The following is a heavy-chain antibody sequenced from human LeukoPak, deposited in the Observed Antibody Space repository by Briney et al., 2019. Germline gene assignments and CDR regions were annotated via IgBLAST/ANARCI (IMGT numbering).Heavy chain of an antibody. V-gene: IGHV4-39*07. Sequence: PSETLSLTCTVSGGSISSSSYFWGWIRQPPGKGLEWIGSIYYSGSTYYNPSLKSRVTISVDTSKNQFSLKLSSVTAADTAVYYCARDGYNYAPYYFDYWGQGTLVTVSS. CDR1: GGSISSSSYF. D-gene: IGHD5-24*01. CDR2: IYYSGST. J-gene: IGHJ4*02. CDR3: ARDGYNYAPYYFDY.